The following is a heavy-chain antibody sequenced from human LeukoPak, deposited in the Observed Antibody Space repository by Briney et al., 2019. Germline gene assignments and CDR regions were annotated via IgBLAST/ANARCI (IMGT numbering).Heavy chain of an antibody. CDR1: GYSFTSYW. D-gene: IGHD3-3*01. V-gene: IGHV5-51*01. CDR2: IYPGDSDT. Sequence: GESLKISCKDSGYSFTSYWIGWVRQMPGKGLEWMGIIYPGDSDTRYSPSFQGQVTISADKSISTAYLQWSSLKASDTAMYYCARGMVATSTTLDYWGQGTLVTVSS. CDR3: ARGMVATSTTLDY. J-gene: IGHJ4*02.